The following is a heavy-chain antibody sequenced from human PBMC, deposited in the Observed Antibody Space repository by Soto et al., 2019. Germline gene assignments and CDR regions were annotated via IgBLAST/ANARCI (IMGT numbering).Heavy chain of an antibody. J-gene: IGHJ6*02. CDR2: INAGNGNT. D-gene: IGHD6-13*01. V-gene: IGHV1-3*01. CDR3: ASSNIVAAPYGMDV. CDR1: GYTFTRYA. Sequence: ASVKVSCKASGYTFTRYAMHWVRQAPGQRLEWMGWINAGNGNTKYSQKFQGRVTITRDTSASTAYKELSSLRSEDTAVYYCASSNIVAAPYGMDVWGQGTTVTVSS.